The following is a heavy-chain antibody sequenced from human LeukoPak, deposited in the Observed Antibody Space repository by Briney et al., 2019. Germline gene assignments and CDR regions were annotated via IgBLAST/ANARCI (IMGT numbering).Heavy chain of an antibody. V-gene: IGHV4-61*02. CDR1: GGSVSSGNYY. D-gene: IGHD2-2*01. Sequence: PSETLSLTCTVSGGSVSSGNYYWSWIRQPAGKGLEWIGRIYTSGSTSYNPSLKSRVTMSIDMSKNQFSLKLNSLTAADTAVYYCARGCSSTSCWLRMDVWGQGTTVTVSS. CDR3: ARGCSSTSCWLRMDV. CDR2: IYTSGST. J-gene: IGHJ6*02.